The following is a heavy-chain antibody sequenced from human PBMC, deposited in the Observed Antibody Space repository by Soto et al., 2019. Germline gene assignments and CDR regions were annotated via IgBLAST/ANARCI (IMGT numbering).Heavy chain of an antibody. CDR3: ARVXIVVVTTYPGDYYGMDV. J-gene: IGHJ6*02. Sequence: GESLRLSCVVSGFSFSSYEMKCVRQAPGKGREWVSYSISRGSTIYYADSVKGRFTISRDNSKNPLYLQMNGLRAADTAVYYCARVXIVVVTTYPGDYYGMDVWGQGTTVTVSS. CDR1: GFSFSSYE. D-gene: IGHD2-21*02. CDR2: SISRGSTI. V-gene: IGHV3-48*03.